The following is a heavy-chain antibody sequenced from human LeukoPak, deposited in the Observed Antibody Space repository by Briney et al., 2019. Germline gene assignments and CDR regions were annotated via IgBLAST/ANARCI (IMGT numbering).Heavy chain of an antibody. Sequence: GASVKVSCKASGYTFTGYYVHWVRQAPGQGLEWMGWINPNSGGTNYAQKFQGRVTMTRDTSISTAYMELSRLRSDDTAVYYCARVGYYDYVWGSYRYLGYWGQGTLVTVSS. CDR1: GYTFTGYY. CDR3: ARVGYYDYVWGSYRYLGY. J-gene: IGHJ4*02. CDR2: INPNSGGT. V-gene: IGHV1-2*02. D-gene: IGHD3-16*02.